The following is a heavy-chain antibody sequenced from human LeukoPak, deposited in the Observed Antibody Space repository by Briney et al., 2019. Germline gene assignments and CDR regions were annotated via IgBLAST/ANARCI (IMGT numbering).Heavy chain of an antibody. CDR1: GGSISSTNW. Sequence: SETLSLTCGVSGGSISSTNWWTWVRQPPGEGLEWTEEVHLSGRTNYNPSLESRVTMSVDMSENPLSLKLTSVTAANTAVYFCAREGGPYRPFGCSGEGT. V-gene: IGHV4-4*02. CDR3: AREGGPYRPFGC. CDR2: VHLSGRT. J-gene: IGHJ4*02.